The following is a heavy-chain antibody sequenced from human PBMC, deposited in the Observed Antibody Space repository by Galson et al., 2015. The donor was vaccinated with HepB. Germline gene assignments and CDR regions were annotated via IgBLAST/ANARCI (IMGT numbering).Heavy chain of an antibody. CDR1: GFTFSSYW. D-gene: IGHD1-20*01. V-gene: IGHV3-7*04. CDR3: ARGITGIYYYYYMDV. CDR2: IKQDGSEK. J-gene: IGHJ6*03. Sequence: SLRLSCAASGFTFSSYWMSWVRQAPGKGLEWVANIKQDGSEKYYVDSVKGRFTISRDNAKNSLYLQMNSLRAEDTAVYYCARGITGIYYYYYMDVWGKGTTVTVSS.